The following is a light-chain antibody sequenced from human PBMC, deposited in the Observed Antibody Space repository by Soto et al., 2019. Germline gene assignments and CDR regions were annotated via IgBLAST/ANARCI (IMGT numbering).Light chain of an antibody. CDR2: LGS. Sequence: DIVMTQSPLSLPVTPGEPASISCRSSQSLLHSNGYNYLDWYLQKPGQSPQLLIYLGSNRASGVPDRFSGSGSGTDFTLEISRVEAEDVGVYYCIQALQTPLTFGGGTKL. J-gene: IGKJ4*01. CDR1: QSLLHSNGYNY. CDR3: IQALQTPLT. V-gene: IGKV2-28*01.